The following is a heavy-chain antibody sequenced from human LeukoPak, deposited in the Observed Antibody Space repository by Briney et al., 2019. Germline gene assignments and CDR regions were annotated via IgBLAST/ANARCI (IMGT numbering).Heavy chain of an antibody. Sequence: ASVNVSCKAAGYTFTSYGISWGRQAPGQGREWMGWISAYNGNTNYAQKLQGRVTMTTDTSTSTAYLELRSLRSDDTAVYYCARGNRFWSGYYFDYWGQGTLVTVSS. CDR1: GYTFTSYG. CDR2: ISAYNGNT. V-gene: IGHV1-18*01. J-gene: IGHJ4*02. D-gene: IGHD3-3*01. CDR3: ARGNRFWSGYYFDY.